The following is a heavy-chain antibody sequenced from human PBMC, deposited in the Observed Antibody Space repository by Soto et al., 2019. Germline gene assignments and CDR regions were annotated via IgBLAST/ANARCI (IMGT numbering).Heavy chain of an antibody. V-gene: IGHV3-30*18. CDR1: GFTFSSYG. Sequence: QVQLVESGGGVVQPGRSLRLACAASGFTFSSYGMHWVRQAPGKGLEWVALMSYDGSKKYYADSVKGRFTISRDKSKNTLYLQMNSLRAEDTAVYYCAKGGGGGYLYFDYWGQGTLVTVSS. CDR2: MSYDGSKK. D-gene: IGHD1-26*01. J-gene: IGHJ4*02. CDR3: AKGGGGGYLYFDY.